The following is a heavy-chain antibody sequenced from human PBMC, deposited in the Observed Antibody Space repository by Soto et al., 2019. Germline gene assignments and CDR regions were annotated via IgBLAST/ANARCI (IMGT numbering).Heavy chain of an antibody. Sequence: HVHLGQSGAEVKKPGSSVKLSCTASGGTFSSSTLTWVRQAPGQGLEWVGGIIPLLGTGNYAQRFQGRVTLTADRSTSTAYMALSSLTSEDPALYFCARGAASTGWFNFWGQGTLVTVSS. V-gene: IGHV1-69*06. CDR1: GGTFSSST. CDR2: IIPLLGTG. D-gene: IGHD6-19*01. J-gene: IGHJ4*02. CDR3: ARGAASTGWFNF.